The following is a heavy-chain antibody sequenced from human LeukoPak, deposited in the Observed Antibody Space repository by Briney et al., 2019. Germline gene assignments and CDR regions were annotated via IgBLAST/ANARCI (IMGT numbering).Heavy chain of an antibody. CDR1: GGTFSSNA. CDR3: ARDRQVVPAAINYDWFDP. V-gene: IGHV1-69*13. CDR2: IIPIFGTA. J-gene: IGHJ5*02. D-gene: IGHD2-2*02. Sequence: SVKVSCKATGGTFSSNAISWVRQAPGQGLEWMGGIIPIFGTANYAQKFQGRVTITADESTSTAYMELSSLRSEDTAVYYCARDRQVVPAAINYDWFDPWGQGTLVTVSS.